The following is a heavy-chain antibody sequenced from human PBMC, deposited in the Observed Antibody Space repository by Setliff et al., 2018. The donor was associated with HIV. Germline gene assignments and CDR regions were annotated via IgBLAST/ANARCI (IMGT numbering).Heavy chain of an antibody. D-gene: IGHD2-8*01. CDR2: VYASTGHT. V-gene: IGHV1-8*01. J-gene: IGHJ4*02. CDR3: AREKYGDKFDY. CDR1: GDKFGSFD. Sequence: ASVKVSCKTSGDKFGSFDINWVRQASGQGLEWVGWVYASTGHTAYARKFEGRVTMTWDPSTGIGYMELNSLRSDDTAMYYCAREKYGDKFDYWGQGTLVTVSS.